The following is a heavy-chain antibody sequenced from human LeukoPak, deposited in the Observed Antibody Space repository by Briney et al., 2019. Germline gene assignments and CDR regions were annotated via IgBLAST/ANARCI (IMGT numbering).Heavy chain of an antibody. V-gene: IGHV3-74*01. D-gene: IGHD6-6*01. Sequence: AGGSLRLSCAASGFTFSSYWVHWVRQAPGKGGVWVSGINSDGSSTSYAASVKGRFTISRENAKNTLYLQMNSLRAEDTAVYYCAREAAVHDAFDIWGQGTMVTVSS. CDR3: AREAAVHDAFDI. J-gene: IGHJ3*02. CDR2: INSDGSST. CDR1: GFTFSSYW.